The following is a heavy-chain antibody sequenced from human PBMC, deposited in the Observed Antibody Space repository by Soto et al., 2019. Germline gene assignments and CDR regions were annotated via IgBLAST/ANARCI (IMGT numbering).Heavy chain of an antibody. CDR1: GFDFNDYA. D-gene: IGHD4-17*01. Sequence: GGSLRLSCAGSGFDFNDYAMRWIRQAPGKGLDWVSTISSSAYDTYYADSVRGRFTISRDNSRNILYLEMARLRAEDTAMYYCAKGSYGDYDWGQGTPVTVSS. CDR2: ISSSAYDT. CDR3: AKGSYGDYD. V-gene: IGHV3-23*01. J-gene: IGHJ1*01.